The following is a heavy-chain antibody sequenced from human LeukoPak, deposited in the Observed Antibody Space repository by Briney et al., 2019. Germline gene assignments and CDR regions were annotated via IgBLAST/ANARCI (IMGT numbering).Heavy chain of an antibody. CDR2: IYTSGST. V-gene: IGHV4-4*07. J-gene: IGHJ4*02. CDR3: AGLYYYGSGSSFDY. CDR1: GVSISSYY. Sequence: PSETLSLTCTVSGVSISSYYWSWLRQPAGKGLEWIGRIYTSGSTNYSPSLKSRVTMSVDTSKNRSSLQLSSVTAADTAVYYCAGLYYYGSGSSFDYWGQGTLVTVSS. D-gene: IGHD3-10*01.